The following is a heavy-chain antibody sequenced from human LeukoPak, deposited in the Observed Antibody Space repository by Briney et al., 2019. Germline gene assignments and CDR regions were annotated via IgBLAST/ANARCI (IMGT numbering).Heavy chain of an antibody. Sequence: GGSLRLSCAASGFTFSSYAMSWVRQAPGKGLEWVSAISGSGGSTYYADSVKGRFTISRDDSKNTLYLQMNSLRAEDTAVYYCANIARRLVSGDYWGQGTLVTVSS. CDR2: ISGSGGST. D-gene: IGHD3-9*01. V-gene: IGHV3-23*01. CDR1: GFTFSSYA. J-gene: IGHJ4*02. CDR3: ANIARRLVSGDY.